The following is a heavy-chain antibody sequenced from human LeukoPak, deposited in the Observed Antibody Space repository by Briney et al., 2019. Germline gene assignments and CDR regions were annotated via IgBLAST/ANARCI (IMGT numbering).Heavy chain of an antibody. J-gene: IGHJ4*02. CDR2: IRSKANSYAT. CDR3: TRHADDYGDYGDDY. Sequence: GGSLRLSCAASGFTFSNAWMSWVRQAPGKGLEWVGRIRSKANSYATAYAASVKGRFTISGDDSKNTAYLQMNSLKTEDTAVYYCTRHADDYGDYGDDYWGQGTLVTVSS. D-gene: IGHD4-17*01. V-gene: IGHV3-73*01. CDR1: GFTFSNAW.